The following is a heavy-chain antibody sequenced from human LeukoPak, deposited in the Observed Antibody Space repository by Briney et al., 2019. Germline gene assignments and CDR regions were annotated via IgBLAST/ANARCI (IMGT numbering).Heavy chain of an antibody. CDR1: GGSISTYY. V-gene: IGHV4-59*08. CDR2: MYYSGST. CDR3: ARHAYYYDRSGSYEAFDI. Sequence: SETLSLTCTVSGGSISTYYWSWIRQPPGKGLEWIGSMYYSGSTNYKPSLKSRVTISVGTSKNQFSLKLSSVTAADTAVCYCARHAYYYDRSGSYEAFDIWGQGTMVTVSS. J-gene: IGHJ3*02. D-gene: IGHD3-22*01.